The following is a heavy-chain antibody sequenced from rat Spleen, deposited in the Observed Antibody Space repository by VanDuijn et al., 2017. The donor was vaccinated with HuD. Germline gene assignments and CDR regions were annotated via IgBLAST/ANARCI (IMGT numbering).Heavy chain of an antibody. J-gene: IGHJ1*01. CDR1: GYSITSNY. CDR2: ISYSGST. Sequence: EVQLQESGPGLVKPSQSLSLTCSVTGYSITSNYWGWIRKFPGNKMEWIGHISYSGSTSYNPSLKSRISITRDTSKNQFFLQLNSVTTEDTATYYCARLGHTTGFDFWGPGTMVTVSS. CDR3: ARLGHTTGFDF. D-gene: IGHD1-9*01. V-gene: IGHV3-1*01.